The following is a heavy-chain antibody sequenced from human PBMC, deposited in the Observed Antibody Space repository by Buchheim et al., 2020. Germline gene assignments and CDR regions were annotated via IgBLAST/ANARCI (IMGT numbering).Heavy chain of an antibody. CDR3: ARVRLVPAARMRYYYGMDV. Sequence: QVQLQQWGAGLLKPSETLSLTCAVYGGSFSGYYWSWIRQPPGKGLEWIGEINHSGSTNYNPSLKSRVTISVDTSKNQFSLKLSSVTAADTAVYYCARVRLVPAARMRYYYGMDVWGQGTT. CDR2: INHSGST. V-gene: IGHV4-34*01. J-gene: IGHJ6*02. D-gene: IGHD2-2*01. CDR1: GGSFSGYY.